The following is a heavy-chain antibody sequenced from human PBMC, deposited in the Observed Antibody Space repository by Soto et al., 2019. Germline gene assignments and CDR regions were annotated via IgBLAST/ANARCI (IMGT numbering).Heavy chain of an antibody. V-gene: IGHV2-26*02. J-gene: IGHJ5*02. CDR1: GFSLSNATMA. CDR3: ARIPRRFLGYWYDT. D-gene: IGHD3-3*01. Sequence: QVTLRESGPVLAKPTETLTLTCTVSGFSLSNATMAVAWIRQPPGKAPEWIAHIFSSDEKSYSLPLRSRISISKDTSKSQVVLAMTDMHPVDTGTYFCARIPRRFLGYWYDTWGQGILVTVSA. CDR2: IFSSDEK.